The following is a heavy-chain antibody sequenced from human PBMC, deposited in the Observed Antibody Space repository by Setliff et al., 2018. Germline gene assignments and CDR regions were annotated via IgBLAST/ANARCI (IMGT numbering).Heavy chain of an antibody. V-gene: IGHV1-8*02. J-gene: IGHJ3*02. D-gene: IGHD3-3*01. Sequence: ASVKVSCKASGYTFTSYYMHWVRQAPGQGLEWMGRINPNSGNTGYAQKFQGRVTMTRNTSISTAYMELSSLRSEDTAVYYCARPLSQFWSGYHTAAFDIWGQGTMVTVSS. CDR3: ARPLSQFWSGYHTAAFDI. CDR2: INPNSGNT. CDR1: GYTFTSYY.